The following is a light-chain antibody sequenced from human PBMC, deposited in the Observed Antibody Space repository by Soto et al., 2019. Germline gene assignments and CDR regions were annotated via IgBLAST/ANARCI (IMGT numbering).Light chain of an antibody. J-gene: IGKJ1*01. CDR2: GAS. V-gene: IGKV3-20*01. Sequence: EIVLAQSPGTLSLSPGERATFSCRASQSISNSYLAWYQQKAGQAPRLLIYGASNRATGIPDRFSGSGSGADFTLTISRLEPEDFAVYYCQHYGSSTAWTFGQGTKVDIK. CDR3: QHYGSSTAWT. CDR1: QSISNSY.